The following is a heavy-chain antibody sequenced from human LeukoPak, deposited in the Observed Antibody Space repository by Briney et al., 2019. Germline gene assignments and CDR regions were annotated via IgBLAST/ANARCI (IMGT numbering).Heavy chain of an antibody. V-gene: IGHV4-59*08. D-gene: IGHD3-10*01. CDR1: GGSISNSY. CDR3: ARRITMVRGVIDNWFDP. Sequence: SETLSLTCTVSGGSISNSYWSWIRQPPGKGLEWIGYIYYSGYTNYNPSLKSRVTISVDTSKNQFSLKLSSVTAADTAVYYCARRITMVRGVIDNWFDPWGQGTLVTVSS. CDR2: IYYSGYT. J-gene: IGHJ5*02.